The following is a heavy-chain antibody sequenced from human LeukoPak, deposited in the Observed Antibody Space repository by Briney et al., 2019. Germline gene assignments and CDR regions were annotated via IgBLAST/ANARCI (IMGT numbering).Heavy chain of an antibody. V-gene: IGHV1-2*02. J-gene: IGHJ3*02. D-gene: IGHD3-3*01. CDR2: INPKSGGT. CDR1: GYTFTNYA. CDR3: ARGPRITIFGVVMANDAFDI. Sequence: GASVKVSCKAFGYTFTNYAMNWVRQAPGQGLEWMGSINPKSGGTVYAQKFQGRVTMTRDTSRSTAYMELSRLRFDDTVVYYCARGPRITIFGVVMANDAFDIWGQGTMVTVSS.